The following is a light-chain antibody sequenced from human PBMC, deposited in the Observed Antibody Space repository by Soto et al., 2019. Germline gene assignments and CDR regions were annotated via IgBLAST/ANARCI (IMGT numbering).Light chain of an antibody. CDR1: QSVNSN. Sequence: EIVLTQSPATLSVSPGERATLSCRASQSVNSNLAWYQQKPGQAPRLLIYGASTRATDIPARFSGSGSGTEFTLTISSLQSEDFAVYYCQQYNNWPSFTFGPGTKVDI. CDR3: QQYNNWPSFT. V-gene: IGKV3-15*01. CDR2: GAS. J-gene: IGKJ3*01.